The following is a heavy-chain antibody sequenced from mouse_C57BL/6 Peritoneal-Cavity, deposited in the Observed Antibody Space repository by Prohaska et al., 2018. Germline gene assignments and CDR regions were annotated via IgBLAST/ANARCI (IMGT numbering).Heavy chain of an antibody. CDR2: INSYCNAI. V-gene: IGHV11-2*01. CDR3: MRYCNYWYFDV. Sequence: EVQLLETGGGLVQPGGSRGLSCEGSGFTFSGFWMSWVRQTPGKTMEWIGDINSYCNAINYAPSIKDRFTNFRDNDKSTLYLQMSNVRSEDKATYFCMRYCNYWYFDVWGTGTTVTVSS. J-gene: IGHJ1*03. CDR1: GFTFSGFW.